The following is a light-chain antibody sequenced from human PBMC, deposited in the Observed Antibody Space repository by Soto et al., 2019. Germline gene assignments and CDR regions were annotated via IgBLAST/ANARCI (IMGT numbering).Light chain of an antibody. CDR3: MQALQTPT. J-gene: IGKJ5*01. Sequence: DIVMTQSPLSLPVTPGEPASISCSSSQSLLHSNQYNSLDRYLQKPGQSPQLLFYLGSTRDSGVPDRFSGSGSGTYFTLKISRVEAEDVWIYYCMQALQTPTFGQGTRLDIK. V-gene: IGKV2-28*01. CDR2: LGS. CDR1: QSLLHSNQYNS.